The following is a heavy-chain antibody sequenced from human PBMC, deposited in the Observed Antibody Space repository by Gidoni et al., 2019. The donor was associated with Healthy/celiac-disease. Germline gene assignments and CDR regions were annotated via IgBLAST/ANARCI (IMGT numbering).Heavy chain of an antibody. CDR2: ISSSSSYI. J-gene: IGHJ4*02. CDR1: GFTVSSYS. Sequence: VQLVESGGGLVKSGGSLRLSCAASGFTVSSYSMNWGRQAPGKGLEWVSSISSSSSYIYYADSVKGRFTISRDNAKNSLYLQMNSLRAEDTAVYYCASRRMVRGVIITGIDYWGQGTLVTVSS. CDR3: ASRRMVRGVIITGIDY. D-gene: IGHD3-10*01. V-gene: IGHV3-21*01.